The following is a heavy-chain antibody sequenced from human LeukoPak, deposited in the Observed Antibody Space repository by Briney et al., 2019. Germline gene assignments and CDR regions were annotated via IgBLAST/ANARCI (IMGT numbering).Heavy chain of an antibody. Sequence: PGGSLRLSCAASGFTFSDYSINWVRQAPGKGLEWVSSINPTSTSIYYADAVKGRFTISRDNAKRSLYLQMNSLRAEDTALYCCVRLRRNSDRSGYYYFYNYWGQGIQVTVSS. J-gene: IGHJ4*02. CDR1: GFTFSDYS. CDR3: VRLRRNSDRSGYYYFYNY. D-gene: IGHD3-22*01. V-gene: IGHV3-21*01. CDR2: INPTSTSI.